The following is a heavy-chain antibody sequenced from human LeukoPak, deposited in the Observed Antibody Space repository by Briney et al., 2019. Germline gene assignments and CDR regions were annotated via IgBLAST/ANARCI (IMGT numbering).Heavy chain of an antibody. CDR1: GFTFSDYY. V-gene: IGHV3-23*01. CDR3: ARYCSGSICYAGVDY. J-gene: IGHJ4*02. CDR2: ISGSGGST. Sequence: GGSLRLSCAASGFTFSDYYMSWVRQAPGKGLEWVSAISGSGGSTYYADSVKGRFTISRDNSKNTLYLQMSSLRAEDTAVYYCARYCSGSICYAGVDYWGQGTLVPVSS. D-gene: IGHD2-2*01.